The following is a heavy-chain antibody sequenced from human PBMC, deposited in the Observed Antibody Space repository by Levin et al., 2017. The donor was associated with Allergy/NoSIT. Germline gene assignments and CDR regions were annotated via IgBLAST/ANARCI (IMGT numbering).Heavy chain of an antibody. D-gene: IGHD3-3*01. CDR2: IYSGGST. Sequence: SCAASGFTVSSNYMNWVRQAPGKGLEWVSVIYSGGSTYYADSVKGRFTISRDNSKNTLYLQMNSLRAEDTAVYYCASRYDFSSGFLFWGQGTLVTVSS. V-gene: IGHV3-66*01. J-gene: IGHJ4*02. CDR1: GFTVSSNY. CDR3: ASRYDFSSGFLF.